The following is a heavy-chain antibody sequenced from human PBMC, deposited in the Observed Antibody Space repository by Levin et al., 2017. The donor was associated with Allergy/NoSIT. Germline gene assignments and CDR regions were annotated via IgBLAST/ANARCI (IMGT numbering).Heavy chain of an antibody. CDR2: IIPTGGST. Sequence: RASVKVSCKASGYTFTSNYMHWVRQAPGQGLEWMGIIIPTGGSTNYAQKFQGRVTMTRDTSTSTIYMELSSLTSEDTAVYYCARGGPPVIVVVPPAPWGQGTLVTVSS. D-gene: IGHD2-2*01. J-gene: IGHJ5*02. V-gene: IGHV1-46*01. CDR1: GYTFTSNY. CDR3: ARGGPPVIVVVPPAP.